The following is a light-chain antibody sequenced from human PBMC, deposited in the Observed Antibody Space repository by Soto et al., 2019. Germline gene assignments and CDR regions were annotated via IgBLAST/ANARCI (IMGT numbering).Light chain of an antibody. Sequence: QSALTQPPSVSGALGQRVTISCTGITSNIGAGYDVHWYQLLPGRAPKLLIYGNINRPSGVPDRFSGSKSGTSASLAITGLQADDEADYYCQSYDRSLSSPIFGGGTKLTVL. CDR3: QSYDRSLSSPI. CDR2: GNI. J-gene: IGLJ2*01. V-gene: IGLV1-40*01. CDR1: TSNIGAGYD.